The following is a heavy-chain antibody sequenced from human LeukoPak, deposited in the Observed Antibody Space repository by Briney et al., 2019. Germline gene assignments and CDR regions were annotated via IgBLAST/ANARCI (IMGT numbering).Heavy chain of an antibody. CDR1: GYTLSELS. CDR2: FDPEDGET. CDR3: ARFGLGKHIEVSGIPFDI. J-gene: IGHJ3*02. V-gene: IGHV1-24*01. D-gene: IGHD6-19*01. Sequence: ASVKVSCKVSGYTLSELSIHWVRQAPGKGLEWMGGFDPEDGETIYAQKFQGRVTMTEDTSTDTAYMELTSLRSEDTAGYYCARFGLGKHIEVSGIPFDIWGQGTMVTVSS.